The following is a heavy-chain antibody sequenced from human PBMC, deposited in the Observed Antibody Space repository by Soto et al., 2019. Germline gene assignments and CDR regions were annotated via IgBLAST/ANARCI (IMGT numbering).Heavy chain of an antibody. D-gene: IGHD6-13*01. CDR1: GFTFSSYS. Sequence: EVQLVESGGGLVKPGGSLRLSCAASGFTFSSYSMNWVRQAPGRGLEWVSAISGSAGSTYYADSVKGRFIISRDNSKNTLYLQMNRLRAEDTAVYYCAKEEGSSWYPTDYWGQGTLVTVSS. CDR2: ISGSAGST. CDR3: AKEEGSSWYPTDY. J-gene: IGHJ4*02. V-gene: IGHV3-23*04.